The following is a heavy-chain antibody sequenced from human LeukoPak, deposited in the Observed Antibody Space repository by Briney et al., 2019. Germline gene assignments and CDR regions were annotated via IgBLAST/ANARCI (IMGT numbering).Heavy chain of an antibody. D-gene: IGHD3-9*01. CDR3: ARGADWIG. CDR1: GDSVSSNSAA. J-gene: IGHJ4*02. Sequence: SQTLSLTFAISGDSVSSNSAAWNWLRQSPSRGLEWLGSTYYRSKWYNDYAVSVKSRITINPDTSNNQFSLQLNSVTPEDTAVYYCARGADWIGWGQGTLVTVSS. CDR2: TYYRSKWYN. V-gene: IGHV6-1*01.